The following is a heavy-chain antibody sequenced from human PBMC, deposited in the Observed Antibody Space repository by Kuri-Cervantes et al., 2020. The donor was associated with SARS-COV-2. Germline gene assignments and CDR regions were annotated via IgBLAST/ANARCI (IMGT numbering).Heavy chain of an antibody. V-gene: IGHV4-39*01. CDR3: VRAAAGIYYFDY. CDR2: IYYSGST. Sequence: SETLSLTCTVSGDSISSNRYFWGWIRQPPGRGLEWIGNIYYSGSTYYNPSLKSRVTISVDTSKKQFSLKLSSVTAADTAIYYCVRAAAGIYYFDYWGQGTLVTVSS. CDR1: GDSISSNRYF. J-gene: IGHJ4*02. D-gene: IGHD6-13*01.